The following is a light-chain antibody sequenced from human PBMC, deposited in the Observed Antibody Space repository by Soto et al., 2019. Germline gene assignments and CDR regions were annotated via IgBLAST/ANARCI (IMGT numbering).Light chain of an antibody. J-gene: IGKJ2*01. CDR2: DAS. CDR1: QSVSSY. CDR3: QQRSNWPT. Sequence: EIVLTQSPATLSLSPGERATLSCRASQSVSSYLAWYQQKPGQAPRLLIYDASTGATGIPARFSGSGSGTDFTLTISSLEPEDFAVYYCQQRSNWPTFGQGTKLEIK. V-gene: IGKV3-11*01.